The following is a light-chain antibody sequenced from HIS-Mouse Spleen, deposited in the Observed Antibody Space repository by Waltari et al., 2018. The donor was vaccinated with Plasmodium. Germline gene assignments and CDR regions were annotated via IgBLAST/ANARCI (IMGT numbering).Light chain of an antibody. Sequence: SYELTQPPSVSVSPGQTARITCSGAALPKKYAYWYQKKSGQAPVLVIYEDSKRTSGIPERFSGSSSGTIATLTISGAQVEDEADYYCYSTDSSGNHRVFGGGTKLTVL. V-gene: IGLV3-10*01. CDR3: YSTDSSGNHRV. J-gene: IGLJ3*02. CDR1: ALPKKY. CDR2: EDS.